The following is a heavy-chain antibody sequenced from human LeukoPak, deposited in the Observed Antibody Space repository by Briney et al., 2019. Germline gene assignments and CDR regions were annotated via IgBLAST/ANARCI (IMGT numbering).Heavy chain of an antibody. D-gene: IGHD3-22*01. CDR3: ARDYRAITMIAWFDP. CDR2: ISAYNGNT. Sequence: ASVKVSCKASGGTFSSYAISWVRQAPGQGLEWMGWISAYNGNTNYAQKLQGRVTMTTDTSTSTAYMELRSLRSDDTAVYYCARDYRAITMIAWFDPWGQGTLVTVSS. V-gene: IGHV1-18*01. J-gene: IGHJ5*02. CDR1: GGTFSSYA.